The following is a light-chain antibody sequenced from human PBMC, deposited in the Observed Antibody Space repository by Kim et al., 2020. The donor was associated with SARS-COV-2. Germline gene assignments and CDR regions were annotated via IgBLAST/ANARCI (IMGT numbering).Light chain of an antibody. Sequence: EIGLTQSPATLSLSPGERATLSCRASQSVSSYLAWYQQKPGQAPRLLIYDASNRATGIPARFSGSGSGTDFTLTISSLEPEDFAVYYCQQRSNWRCTFGQGTKLEI. CDR2: DAS. CDR1: QSVSSY. V-gene: IGKV3-11*01. CDR3: QQRSNWRCT. J-gene: IGKJ2*02.